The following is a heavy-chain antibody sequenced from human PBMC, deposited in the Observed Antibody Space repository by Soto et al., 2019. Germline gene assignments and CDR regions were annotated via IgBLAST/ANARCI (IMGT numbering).Heavy chain of an antibody. CDR3: ARGVLGIYYYYYGMDV. CDR1: GGSFSGYY. CDR2: INHSGST. Sequence: PSETLSLTCAVYGGSFSGYYWSWIRQPPGKGLEWIGEINHSGSTNYNPSLKSRVTISVDTSKNQFSLKLSSVTAADTAVYYPARGVLGIYYYYYGMDVWGQGTTVTVSS. J-gene: IGHJ6*02. D-gene: IGHD3-16*01. V-gene: IGHV4-34*01.